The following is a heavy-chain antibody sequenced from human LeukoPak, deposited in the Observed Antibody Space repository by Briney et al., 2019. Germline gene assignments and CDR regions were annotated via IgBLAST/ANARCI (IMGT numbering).Heavy chain of an antibody. Sequence: GGSLRLSCAASGFTVNNNYMTWVRQAPGKGLEWVSPLYSGGSTNFADSVKGRFSIPRDNSKNTLYLQMNSLRAEDTAVYYCARHCGGDCYSRAFDYWGQGTLVTVSS. CDR3: ARHCGGDCYSRAFDY. V-gene: IGHV3-66*04. D-gene: IGHD2-21*02. J-gene: IGHJ4*02. CDR2: LYSGGST. CDR1: GFTVNNNY.